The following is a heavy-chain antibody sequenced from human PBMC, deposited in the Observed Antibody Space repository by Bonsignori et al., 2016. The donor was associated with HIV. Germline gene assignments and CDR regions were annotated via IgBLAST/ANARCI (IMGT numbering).Heavy chain of an antibody. J-gene: IGHJ4*02. Sequence: WIRQPPGKGLEWVSAISGGGGPTYYADSVKGRFTISRDNSKNTLYLQMNSLRAEDTAVYYCAKDPYSWFGESCYFDYWGQGNLVTVSS. CDR2: ISGGGGPT. V-gene: IGHV3-23*01. CDR3: AKDPYSWFGESCYFDY. D-gene: IGHD3-10*01.